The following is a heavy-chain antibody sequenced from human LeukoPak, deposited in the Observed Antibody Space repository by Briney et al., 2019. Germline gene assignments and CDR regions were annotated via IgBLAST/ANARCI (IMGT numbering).Heavy chain of an antibody. V-gene: IGHV4-4*07. CDR2: IYMSGST. CDR1: GGSISSYY. D-gene: IGHD4-11*01. Sequence: SETLSLTCTVSGGSISSYYWSWIRQPAGKGLEWIGRIYMSGSTNYNSSLKSRVNMLVDTSKNQFSLNLSSVTAADTAVYYCATNSNLYYFDYWGQGTLVTVSS. J-gene: IGHJ4*02. CDR3: ATNSNLYYFDY.